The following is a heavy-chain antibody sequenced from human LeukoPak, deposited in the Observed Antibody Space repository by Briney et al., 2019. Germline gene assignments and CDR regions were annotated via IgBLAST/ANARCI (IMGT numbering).Heavy chain of an antibody. J-gene: IGHJ4*02. CDR2: ISYDGSNK. V-gene: IGHV3-30*18. D-gene: IGHD6-19*01. Sequence: GGSLRPSCAASGFTFSSYGMHWVRQAPGKGLEWVAVISYDGSNKYYADSVKGRFTISRDNSKNTLYLQMNSLRAEDTAVYYCAKDRIAVAGTPGYWGQGTLVTVSS. CDR3: AKDRIAVAGTPGY. CDR1: GFTFSSYG.